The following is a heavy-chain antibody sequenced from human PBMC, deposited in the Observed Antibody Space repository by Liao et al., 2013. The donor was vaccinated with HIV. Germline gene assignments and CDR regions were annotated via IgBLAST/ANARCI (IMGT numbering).Heavy chain of an antibody. V-gene: IGHV4-4*07. CDR1: GGSISSYY. Sequence: QVQLQESGPGLVKPSETLSLTCTVSGGSISSYYWSWIRQPAGKGLEWIGRVYTSGRTDYNPSLKSRLTLSVDSLKTQLSLRLTSVTAADTALYFCARHSSGSSRGLDNDSFDVWGPGTMVTVSS. CDR2: VYTSGRT. CDR3: ARHSSGSSRGLDNDSFDV. D-gene: IGHD3-22*01. J-gene: IGHJ3*01.